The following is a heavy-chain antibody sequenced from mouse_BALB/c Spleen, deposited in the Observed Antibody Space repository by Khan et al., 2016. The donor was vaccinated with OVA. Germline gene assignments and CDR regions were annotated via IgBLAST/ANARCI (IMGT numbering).Heavy chain of an antibody. CDR1: GYSITTDYA. CDR3: ARGYGGDFDY. J-gene: IGHJ2*01. CDR2: ISYSGNN. D-gene: IGHD1-1*02. Sequence: EVQLQESGPGLVKPSQSLSLTCTVTGYSITTDYAWNWIRQFPGNKLEWMGFISYSGNNKSNPSLKSRISITRDTSKNQFILQWKSVTTEETARYECARGYGGDFDYWGQGTTLTVSS. V-gene: IGHV3-2*02.